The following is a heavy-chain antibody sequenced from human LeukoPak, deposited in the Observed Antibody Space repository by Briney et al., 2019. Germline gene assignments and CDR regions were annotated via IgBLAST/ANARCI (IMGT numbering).Heavy chain of an antibody. J-gene: IGHJ4*02. CDR3: AREYSSGYYPYYFDY. D-gene: IGHD3-22*01. CDR1: GGSISSGGYY. CDR2: IYYSGST. V-gene: IGHV4-31*03. Sequence: SQTLSLTCTVSGGSISSGGYYWSWIRQHPGKGLEWIGYIYYSGSTYYNPSLKSRVTISVDTSKNQFSLKLSSVTAADTAVYYCAREYSSGYYPYYFDYWGQGTLVTVSS.